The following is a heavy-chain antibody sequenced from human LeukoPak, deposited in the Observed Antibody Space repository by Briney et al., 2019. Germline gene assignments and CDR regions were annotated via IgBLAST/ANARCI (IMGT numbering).Heavy chain of an antibody. D-gene: IGHD3-9*01. CDR3: ARGTIIRYFDWLIDY. J-gene: IGHJ4*02. Sequence: PGGSLRLSCAASGFTFSSYSMNWVRQAPGKGLEWVSYISSSSSTIYYADSVKGRFTISRDNAKNSLYLQMNSLRAEDTAVYYCARGTIIRYFDWLIDYWGQGTLVTVSS. V-gene: IGHV3-48*04. CDR1: GFTFSSYS. CDR2: ISSSSSTI.